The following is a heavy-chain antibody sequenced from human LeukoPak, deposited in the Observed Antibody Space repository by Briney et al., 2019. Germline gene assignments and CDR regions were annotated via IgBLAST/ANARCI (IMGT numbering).Heavy chain of an antibody. CDR3: ARHLSDRSTVAGEFDY. CDR1: GYSISSGYY. D-gene: IGHD6-19*01. Sequence: SETLSLTCTVSGYSISSGYYWGWIRQPPGKGLEWIGSIYHSGSTYYNPSLKSRVTISVDTSKNQFSLKLSSVTAADTAVYFCARHLSDRSTVAGEFDYWGQGTLVTVSS. J-gene: IGHJ4*02. V-gene: IGHV4-38-2*02. CDR2: IYHSGST.